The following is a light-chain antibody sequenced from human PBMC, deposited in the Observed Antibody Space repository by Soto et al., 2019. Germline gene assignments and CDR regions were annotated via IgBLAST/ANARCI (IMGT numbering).Light chain of an antibody. Sequence: EIVLTQSPGTLSLSPGERATLSCRASQSVSSSYLAWYQQKPGQAPRLLLYGASSRATDIPDRFSGSGSGTDLTLTISRLEPEDFAVYYCQQYGSSPPYTFGQGTKLEIK. J-gene: IGKJ2*01. CDR1: QSVSSSY. CDR2: GAS. V-gene: IGKV3-20*01. CDR3: QQYGSSPPYT.